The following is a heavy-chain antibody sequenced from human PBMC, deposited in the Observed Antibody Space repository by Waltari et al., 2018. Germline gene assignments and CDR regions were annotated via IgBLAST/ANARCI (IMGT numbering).Heavy chain of an antibody. D-gene: IGHD3-22*01. V-gene: IGHV4-39*07. CDR3: ARDWGYYDSSGYLI. CDR2: IYYSWST. J-gene: IGHJ4*02. Sequence: QLQLQESGPGLVKPSETLSLTCTVSGGSISSSSYYWGWIRQPPGKWLEWIGSIYYSWSTYYNPSLKSRVTISVDTSKNQFSLKLSSVTAADTAVYYCARDWGYYDSSGYLIWGQGTLVTVSS. CDR1: GGSISSSSYY.